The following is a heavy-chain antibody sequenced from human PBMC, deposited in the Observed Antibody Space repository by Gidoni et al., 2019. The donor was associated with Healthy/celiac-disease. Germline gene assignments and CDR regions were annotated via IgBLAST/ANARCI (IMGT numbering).Heavy chain of an antibody. Sequence: EVQLLESGGGLVKPGGSLRLSCAASGFTFSNAWMSWVRQAPGKGLEWVGRIKSKTDGGTTDYAAPVKGRFTISRDDSKNTLYLQMNSLKTEDTAVYYCTTDPDIVGATGPVMGDYYYGMDVWGQGTTVTVSS. V-gene: IGHV3-15*01. J-gene: IGHJ6*02. CDR2: IKSKTDGGTT. D-gene: IGHD1-26*01. CDR1: GFTFSNAW. CDR3: TTDPDIVGATGPVMGDYYYGMDV.